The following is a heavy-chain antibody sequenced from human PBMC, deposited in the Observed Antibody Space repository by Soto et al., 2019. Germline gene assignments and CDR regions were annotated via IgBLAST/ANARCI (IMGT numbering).Heavy chain of an antibody. D-gene: IGHD1-26*01. V-gene: IGHV3-21*06. Sequence: EVQLVESGGGLVKPGGSLRLSCVVSGVSFSDYSMNWVRQAPGKGLEWVSLITGNSEYKYYAGSVKGRFTVSRDNAKNSLYLQMNSLTVEDTAVYYCARSGELLQTFDSWGQGTLVNVSS. J-gene: IGHJ4*02. CDR3: ARSGELLQTFDS. CDR1: GVSFSDYS. CDR2: ITGNSEYK.